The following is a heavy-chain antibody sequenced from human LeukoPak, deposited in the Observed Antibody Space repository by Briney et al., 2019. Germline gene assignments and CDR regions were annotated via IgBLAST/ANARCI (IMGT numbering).Heavy chain of an antibody. CDR2: INSDGSSI. CDR3: AREGRVSGYDFDC. D-gene: IGHD5-12*01. J-gene: IGHJ4*02. CDR1: GFTFSSYW. V-gene: IGHV3-74*03. Sequence: PGGSLRLSCAASGFTFSSYWMHWVRQAPGKGLVWVSRINSDGSSITYADSVKGRFTISRDNAKNTMYLQMNRLRVEDTAVYYCAREGRVSGYDFDCWGQGTLVTVSS.